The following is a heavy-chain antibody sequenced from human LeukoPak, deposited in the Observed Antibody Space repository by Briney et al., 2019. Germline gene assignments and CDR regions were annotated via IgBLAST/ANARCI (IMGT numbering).Heavy chain of an antibody. CDR1: DGSFSNYY. J-gene: IGHJ4*02. CDR2: FNHGGSA. V-gene: IGHV4-34*01. D-gene: IGHD6-19*01. Sequence: PSETLSLTCVVYDGSFSNYYWNWIRQPPGKGLEWIGEFNHGGSANYNPSLKSRVTISVDTSKNQFSLKLSSVTAADTAVYYCARQWGSGWSGDYYFDYWGQGTLVTVSS. CDR3: ARQWGSGWSGDYYFDY.